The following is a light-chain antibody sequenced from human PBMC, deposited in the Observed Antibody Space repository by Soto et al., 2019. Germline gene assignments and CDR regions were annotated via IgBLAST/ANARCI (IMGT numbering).Light chain of an antibody. Sequence: QSALTQPASVSGSPGQSITISCTGTSSDVGGSGLVSWYQFHPGKAPKLLIFEGFKRPSGVSNRFSGSKFGSTASLTISGLQAEDEADYYCCSYAGRSTWDVVFGGGTKVTVL. V-gene: IGLV2-23*01. J-gene: IGLJ2*01. CDR2: EGF. CDR1: SSDVGGSGL. CDR3: CSYAGRSTWDVV.